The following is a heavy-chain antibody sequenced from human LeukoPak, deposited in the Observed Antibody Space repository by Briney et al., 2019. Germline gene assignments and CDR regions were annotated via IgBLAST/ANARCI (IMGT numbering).Heavy chain of an antibody. CDR2: LSSSISYI. D-gene: IGHD3-10*01. CDR3: ARDRYYGSGSYYKEYYYYGMDF. V-gene: IGHV3-21*01. J-gene: IGHJ6*04. CDR1: GFTLSTYW. Sequence: GGSLRLSCAPSGFTLSTYWMHWVRQAPGQGLEWVSSLSSSISYIYSADSVKGRFTISRDNAKNSLYLQMNSLRAEDTAVYYCARDRYYGSGSYYKEYYYYGMDFWGKGTTVTVSS.